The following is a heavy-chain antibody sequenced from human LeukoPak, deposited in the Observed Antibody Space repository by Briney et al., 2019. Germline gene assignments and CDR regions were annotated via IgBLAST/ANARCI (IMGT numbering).Heavy chain of an antibody. D-gene: IGHD1-26*01. CDR2: ISGSSSYT. Sequence: GGSLRLSCAASGFTFSDYYMSWIRQAPGKGLEWVSYISGSSSYTIYADSVKGRFTISRDNAKNSLYLQMNSLRAEGTAVYYCARVGDEVAEDDYWGQGTLVTVSS. CDR3: ARVGDEVAEDDY. J-gene: IGHJ4*02. CDR1: GFTFSDYY. V-gene: IGHV3-11*06.